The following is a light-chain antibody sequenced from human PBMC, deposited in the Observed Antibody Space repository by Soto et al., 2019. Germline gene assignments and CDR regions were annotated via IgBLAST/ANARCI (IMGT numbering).Light chain of an antibody. CDR2: EVS. J-gene: IGLJ1*01. CDR3: CSYAGSSPYV. CDR1: SSDVGSYNL. Sequence: QSVLTQPASVSGSPGQSITISCTGTSSDVGSYNLVSWYQQHPGKAPKLMIYEVSKRPSGVSNRFSGSKSVNTASLTISGLQAEDEADYYCCSYAGSSPYVFGTGTKVTVL. V-gene: IGLV2-23*02.